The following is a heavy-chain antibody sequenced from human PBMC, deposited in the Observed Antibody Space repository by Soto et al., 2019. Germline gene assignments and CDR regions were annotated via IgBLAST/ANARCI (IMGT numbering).Heavy chain of an antibody. CDR1: GFTFSSYL. D-gene: IGHD7-27*01. V-gene: IGHV3-48*01. CDR2: ISSSSSVI. CDR3: ARDLSWGSNWYYYMDV. Sequence: GGSLRLSCAASGFTFSSYLMSWVRQAPGKGLEWVSYISSSSSVIDYADSVKGRFTVSRDNARNSLYLQMNSLRAEDTAVYYCARDLSWGSNWYYYMDVWGKGTTVTGSS. J-gene: IGHJ6*03.